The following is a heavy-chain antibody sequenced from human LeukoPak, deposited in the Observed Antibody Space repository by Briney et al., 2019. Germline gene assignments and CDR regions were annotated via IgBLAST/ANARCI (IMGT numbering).Heavy chain of an antibody. CDR1: GFTFSDYY. J-gene: IGHJ6*04. V-gene: IGHV3-11*01. D-gene: IGHD3-10*01. CDR3: ARVGPLLWFGESPGYYYYGMDV. CDR2: ISSSGSTI. Sequence: GGSLRLSCAASGFTFSDYYMSWIRQAPGKGLEWVSYISSSGSTIYYADSVKGRFTISRDNAKNSLYLQMNSPRAEDTAVYYCARVGPLLWFGESPGYYYYGMDVWGKGTTVTVSS.